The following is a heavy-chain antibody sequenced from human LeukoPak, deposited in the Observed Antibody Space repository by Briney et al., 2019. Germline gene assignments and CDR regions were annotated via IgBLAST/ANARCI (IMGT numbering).Heavy chain of an antibody. CDR1: GFTFSSYW. CDR3: ARDTVTDSIADY. Sequence: PGGSLRLSCAASGFTFSSYWMTWVRQAPGKGLEWVANINQEGSEKYYVDSVKGRFTISRDNAKNSLYLQMNSLRAEDTAVYYCARDTVTDSIADYWGQGTLVTVSS. V-gene: IGHV3-7*05. J-gene: IGHJ4*02. D-gene: IGHD4-17*01. CDR2: INQEGSEK.